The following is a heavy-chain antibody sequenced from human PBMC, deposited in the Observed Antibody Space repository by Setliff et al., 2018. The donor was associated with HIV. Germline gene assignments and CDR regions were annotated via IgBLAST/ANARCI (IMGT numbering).Heavy chain of an antibody. Sequence: SGESLKISCKGSGYSFTNYWIGWVRQMPGKGLEWMGIIYPGDSDTRYSPSFQGQVTISADKSISTAYLQWSSLKASDTAMYYCARQGDYHILTGYYSGPHDAFDIWGQGTMVTVSS. CDR3: ARQGDYHILTGYYSGPHDAFDI. CDR1: GYSFTNYW. J-gene: IGHJ3*02. CDR2: IYPGDSDT. D-gene: IGHD3-9*01. V-gene: IGHV5-51*01.